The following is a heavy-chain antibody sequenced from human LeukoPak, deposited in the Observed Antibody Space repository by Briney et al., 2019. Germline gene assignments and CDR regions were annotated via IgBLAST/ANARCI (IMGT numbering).Heavy chain of an antibody. D-gene: IGHD3-10*01. Sequence: GASVKVSCKASGYTFTSYGISWVRQAPGQGLEWMGWISAYNGNTNYAQKLQGRVTMTTDTSTSTAYMELRSLRSDDTAVYYCARDWEGSGSYTQDHHYYYGMDVWGKGTTVTVSS. CDR2: ISAYNGNT. V-gene: IGHV1-18*04. CDR3: ARDWEGSGSYTQDHHYYYGMDV. CDR1: GYTFTSYG. J-gene: IGHJ6*04.